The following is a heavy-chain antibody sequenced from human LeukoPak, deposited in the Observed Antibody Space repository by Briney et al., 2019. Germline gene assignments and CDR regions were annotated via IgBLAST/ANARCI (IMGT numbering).Heavy chain of an antibody. Sequence: SVKVSCKASGYTFTSYGISWVRQAPGQGLEWMGRIIPILGIANYAQKFQGRVTITADKSTSTAYMELSSLRSEDTAVYYCARDLTDSRLGDWGQGTLVTLSS. CDR1: GYTFTSYG. V-gene: IGHV1-69*04. CDR3: ARDLTDSRLGD. D-gene: IGHD5-18*01. J-gene: IGHJ4*02. CDR2: IIPILGIA.